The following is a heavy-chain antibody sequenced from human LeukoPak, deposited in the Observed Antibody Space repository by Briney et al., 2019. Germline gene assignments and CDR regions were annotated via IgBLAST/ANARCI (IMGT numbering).Heavy chain of an antibody. D-gene: IGHD5-24*01. J-gene: IGHJ6*03. CDR2: IYYSGST. CDR3: AGEMARDYYYMDV. V-gene: IGHV4-31*03. Sequence: SETLSLTCTVSGGSISSGGYYWSWIRQRPGKGLEWIGYIYYSGSTYYNPSLKSRVTISVDTSKNQFSLKLSSVTAADTAVYYCAGEMARDYYYMDVWGKGTTVTVSS. CDR1: GGSISSGGYY.